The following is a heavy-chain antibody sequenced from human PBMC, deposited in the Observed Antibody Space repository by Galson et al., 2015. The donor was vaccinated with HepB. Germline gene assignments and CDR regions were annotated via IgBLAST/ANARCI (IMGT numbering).Heavy chain of an antibody. D-gene: IGHD3-10*01. CDR3: ARTITPAPIPLFDS. CDR1: GFTFSNYW. V-gene: IGHV3-74*01. Sequence: SLRLSCAASGFTFSNYWMHWVRHAPGKGLVWVSRIKSNGETADYADSVKGRFTISRDNAKNRLFMDMDSLTVEDTAVYFCARTITPAPIPLFDSWGQGTLVTVSS. CDR2: IKSNGETA. J-gene: IGHJ4*02.